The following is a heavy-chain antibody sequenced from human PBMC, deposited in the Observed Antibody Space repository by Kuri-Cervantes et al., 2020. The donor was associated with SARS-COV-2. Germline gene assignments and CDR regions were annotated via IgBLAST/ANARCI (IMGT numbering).Heavy chain of an antibody. CDR2: ISYDGSNK. CDR3: AKQPRNKLELRFLESRYFDY. CDR1: GLTFSSYS. Sequence: GGSLRLSCAASGLTFSSYSMHWVRQAPGKGLEWVAVISYDGSNKYYADSVKGRFTISRDNSKNTLYLQMNSLRAEDTAVYYCAKQPRNKLELRFLESRYFDYWDQGTLVTVSS. D-gene: IGHD1-7*01. J-gene: IGHJ4*02. V-gene: IGHV3-30-3*02.